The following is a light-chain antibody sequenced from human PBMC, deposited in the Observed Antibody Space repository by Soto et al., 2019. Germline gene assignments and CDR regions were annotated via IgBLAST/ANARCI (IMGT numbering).Light chain of an antibody. CDR1: QSVSYSSNSKNY. CDR2: WAS. V-gene: IGKV4-1*01. CDR3: QQYYSTPLS. Sequence: DIVLTQSPDSLVVSLGERATVNCKSSQSVSYSSNSKNYLAWYQQKPGQPPKLLIYWASTRESGVPDRFSGSGSGTDFTLTISSLQAEDVAVYYCQQYYSTPLSFGGGTKVEIK. J-gene: IGKJ4*01.